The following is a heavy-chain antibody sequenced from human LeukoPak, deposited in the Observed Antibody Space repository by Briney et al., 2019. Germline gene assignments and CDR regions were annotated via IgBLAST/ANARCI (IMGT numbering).Heavy chain of an antibody. D-gene: IGHD3-10*01. CDR3: TRLVTMVRGPTSYYYYYYMDV. CDR2: IRSKANSYAT. Sequence: GGSLRLSCAASGFTFSGSAMHWVRQASGKGLEWVGRIRSKANSYATAYAAPVKGRFTISRDDSKNTAYLQMNSLKTEDTAVYYCTRLVTMVRGPTSYYYYYYMDVWGKGTTVTVSS. J-gene: IGHJ6*03. CDR1: GFTFSGSA. V-gene: IGHV3-73*01.